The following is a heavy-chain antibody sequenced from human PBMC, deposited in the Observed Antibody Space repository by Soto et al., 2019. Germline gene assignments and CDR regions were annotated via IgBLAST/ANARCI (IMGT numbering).Heavy chain of an antibody. CDR2: MYSGGST. CDR3: ARDARRIGWFGWFDQ. CDR1: GFTVSSNY. J-gene: IGHJ5*02. D-gene: IGHD3-10*01. V-gene: IGHV3-53*04. Sequence: EVQLVESGGGLVQPGGSLRLSCAASGFTVSSNYMRCVRQAQGKGLEWVSVMYSGGSTYYADSVKCPFTISRHNPKNSLYLQMNSLRAEDTAVYSCARDARRIGWFGWFDQGGQGTLVTVSS.